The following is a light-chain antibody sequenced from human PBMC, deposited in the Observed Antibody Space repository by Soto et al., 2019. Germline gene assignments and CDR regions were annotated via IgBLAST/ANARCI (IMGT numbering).Light chain of an antibody. CDR2: CAS. CDR3: QQSHIAPYT. CDR1: QSIARF. V-gene: IGKV1-39*01. J-gene: IGKJ2*01. Sequence: DLQMTQSPSSLSAAVGDRVTITCRARQSIARFLYWYQQKQGELPKLLIFCASYLRSGVPSRFSGSGSGTHFALTITSLQPEEFATYFCQQSHIAPYTFGQGTNLE.